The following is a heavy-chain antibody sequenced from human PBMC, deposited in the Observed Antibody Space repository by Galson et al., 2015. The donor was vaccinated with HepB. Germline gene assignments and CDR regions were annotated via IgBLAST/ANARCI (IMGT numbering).Heavy chain of an antibody. CDR2: ISYGGSNK. CDR1: GFTFSSYA. V-gene: IGHV3-30-3*01. CDR3: AGIKLGDFDY. D-gene: IGHD7-27*01. Sequence: SLRLSCAASGFTFSSYAMHWVRQAPGKGLEGVAVISYGGSNKYYADSVKGRFTISRDNSKNTLYLQMNSLRAEDTAVYYCAGIKLGDFDYWGQGTLVTVSS. J-gene: IGHJ4*02.